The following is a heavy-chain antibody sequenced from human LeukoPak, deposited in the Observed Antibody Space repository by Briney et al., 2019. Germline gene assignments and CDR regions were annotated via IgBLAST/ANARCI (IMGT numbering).Heavy chain of an antibody. CDR3: AREALSGYSYGYYFDY. CDR1: GGSISSGDYY. V-gene: IGHV4-30-4*01. J-gene: IGHJ4*02. CDR2: IYCSGST. Sequence: PSETLSLTCTVSGGSISSGDYYWSWIRQPPGKGLEWIGYIYCSGSTYYNPSLKSRVTISVDTSKNQFSLKLSSVTAADTAVYYCAREALSGYSYGYYFDYWGQGTLVTVSS. D-gene: IGHD5-18*01.